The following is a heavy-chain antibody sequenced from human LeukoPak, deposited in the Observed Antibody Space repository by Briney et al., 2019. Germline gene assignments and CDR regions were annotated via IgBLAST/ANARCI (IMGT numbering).Heavy chain of an antibody. D-gene: IGHD1-26*01. CDR1: GFTFSNYA. J-gene: IGHJ4*02. CDR2: ISGNGGST. CDR3: AKDRTYSGSYLSRIDY. V-gene: IGHV3-23*01. Sequence: GGSLRLSCAASGFTFSNYAMSWVRQAPGKGLEWVSSISGNGGSTYSADSVKGRFTISRDNSKNTLYLQMSSLRVEDTAVYYCAKDRTYSGSYLSRIDYWGQGTLVTVSS.